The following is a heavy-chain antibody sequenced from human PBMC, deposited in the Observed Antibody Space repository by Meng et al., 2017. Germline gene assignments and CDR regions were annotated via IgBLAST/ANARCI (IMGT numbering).Heavy chain of an antibody. J-gene: IGHJ6*02. V-gene: IGHV3-20*04. Sequence: GGSLRLSCAASGLTFDDYGMSWVRQAPGKGLEWVSGINWNGGSTGYADSVKGRFTISRDNAKNSLYLQMNSLRAEDTALYYCARDSGYSSSWSYYYGMDVWGQGTTVTVSS. D-gene: IGHD6-13*01. CDR2: INWNGGST. CDR3: ARDSGYSSSWSYYYGMDV. CDR1: GLTFDDYG.